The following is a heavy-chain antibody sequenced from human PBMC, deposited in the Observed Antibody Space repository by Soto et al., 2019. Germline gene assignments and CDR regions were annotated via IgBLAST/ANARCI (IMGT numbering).Heavy chain of an antibody. CDR1: GYSVSSSDYY. J-gene: IGHJ6*02. CDR2: MFYSGPT. Sequence: PSETRPLTCIVSGYSVSSSDYYGAWIRQPPRKGLEWTGRMFYSGPTSYNPSLKSQGTLCVDTSKQQFSVTLNSVSAAATPVHACAPLCVSLSGPYGIHVWGQGTTVAVSS. V-gene: IGHV4-39*01. D-gene: IGHD2-15*01. CDR3: APLCVSLSGPYGIHV.